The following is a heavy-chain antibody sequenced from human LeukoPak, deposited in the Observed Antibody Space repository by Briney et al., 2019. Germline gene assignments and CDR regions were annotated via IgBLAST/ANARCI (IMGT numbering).Heavy chain of an antibody. Sequence: PGRSLRLSRAASGFTFSSYTMNWVRQAPGKGLEWVSYISSSSTNIYYADSVKGRFTISRDNAKNSLYLQMNSLRAEDTAVYYCARVGDDYGDYPIDYWGQGTLVTVSS. CDR2: ISSSSTNI. CDR1: GFTFSSYT. D-gene: IGHD4-17*01. J-gene: IGHJ4*02. V-gene: IGHV3-48*01. CDR3: ARVGDDYGDYPIDY.